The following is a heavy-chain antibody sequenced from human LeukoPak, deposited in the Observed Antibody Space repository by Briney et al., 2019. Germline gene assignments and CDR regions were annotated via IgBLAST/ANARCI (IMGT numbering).Heavy chain of an antibody. Sequence: SQTLSRTCTVSGGSISSGDYYCNWIRQPPGKGLEWIGYIYYSGSTSYNPSLKSRVTISVDTSKNQFSLKLTSVTAADTAVYYCARGSAYDWFDYWGQGTLVTVSS. CDR2: IYYSGST. J-gene: IGHJ4*02. V-gene: IGHV4-30-4*01. CDR1: GGSISSGDYY. CDR3: ARGSAYDWFDY. D-gene: IGHD5-12*01.